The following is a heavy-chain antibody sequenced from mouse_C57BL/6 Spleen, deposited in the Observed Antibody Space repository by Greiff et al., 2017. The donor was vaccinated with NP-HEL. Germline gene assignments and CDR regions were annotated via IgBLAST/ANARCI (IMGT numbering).Heavy chain of an antibody. D-gene: IGHD2-4*01. Sequence: EVQLQQSVAELVRPGASVKLSCTASGFNIKNTYMHWVKQRPEQGLEWIGRIDPANGNTKYAPKFQGKATITADTSSNTAYLQLSSLTSEDTAIYYCASHYDYDGTWFAYWGQGTLVTVSA. J-gene: IGHJ3*01. CDR1: GFNIKNTY. CDR2: IDPANGNT. CDR3: ASHYDYDGTWFAY. V-gene: IGHV14-3*01.